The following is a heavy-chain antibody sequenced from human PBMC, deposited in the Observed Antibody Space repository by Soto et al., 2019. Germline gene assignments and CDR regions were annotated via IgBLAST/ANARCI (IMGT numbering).Heavy chain of an antibody. CDR2: MSPNNGNT. Sequence: QVQLVQSGVELKKPGASVRVSCKASGYTFTHYGLSWARQAPGQGLEWVGWMSPNNGNTHYAPKLQGRVTRTRETRPNTAYFDLRSLRSDETAVYYCARVQSSGYDYWGQGTLVTVSS. V-gene: IGHV1-18*04. CDR1: GYTFTHYG. J-gene: IGHJ4*02. D-gene: IGHD5-12*01. CDR3: ARVQSSGYDY.